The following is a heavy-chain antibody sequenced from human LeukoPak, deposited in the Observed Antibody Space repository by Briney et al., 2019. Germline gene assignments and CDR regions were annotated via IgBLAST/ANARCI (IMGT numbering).Heavy chain of an antibody. V-gene: IGHV1-18*04. CDR3: ARGTRYDVLTGYRLDY. D-gene: IGHD3-9*01. CDR1: GYTFTNYA. CDR2: ISAYNGQK. Sequence: ASVKVSCKASGYTFTNYAISWVRQAPGQVLEWMGWISAYNGQKKYAQKFQGRVTMTTDTSTNTAYLELRSLRSDDTAVYYCARGTRYDVLTGYRLDYWGQGTLVTVSS. J-gene: IGHJ4*02.